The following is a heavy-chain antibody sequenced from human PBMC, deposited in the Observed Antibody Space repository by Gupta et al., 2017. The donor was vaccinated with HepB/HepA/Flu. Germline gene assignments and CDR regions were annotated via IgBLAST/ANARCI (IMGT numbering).Heavy chain of an antibody. CDR3: ARGSFCGGDCYPGSLPYNTLDV. CDR2: ISFDGSNK. J-gene: IGHJ6*02. CDR1: GLTFSNYA. V-gene: IGHV3-30*09. D-gene: IGHD2-21*02. Sequence: QVQLLESGGGVVQPGSSLRPSCAATGLTFSNYALQWVRQAHGKGLERGAVISFDGSNKYYADSVKCRFAISRDNSKHTLYLQMNSLRGEDTSVYYCARGSFCGGDCYPGSLPYNTLDVWGQGTPVTVSS.